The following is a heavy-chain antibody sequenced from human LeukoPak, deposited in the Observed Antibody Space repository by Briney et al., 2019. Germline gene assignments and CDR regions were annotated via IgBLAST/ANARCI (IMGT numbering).Heavy chain of an antibody. Sequence: SETLSLTCTAPGGSISSYYWSWIRQPPGKGLEWIGYIYYSGSANYNPSLKSRVTISVDTSKNQFSLKLSSVTAADTAVYYCARVSGSYWDWFDPWGQGTLVTVSS. CDR2: IYYSGSA. J-gene: IGHJ5*02. D-gene: IGHD3-10*01. V-gene: IGHV4-59*01. CDR1: GGSISSYY. CDR3: ARVSGSYWDWFDP.